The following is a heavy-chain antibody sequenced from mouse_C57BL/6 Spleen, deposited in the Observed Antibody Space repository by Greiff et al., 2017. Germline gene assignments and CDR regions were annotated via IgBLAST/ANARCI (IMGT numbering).Heavy chain of an antibody. Sequence: VQLQQPGAELVMPGASVKLSCKASGYTFTSYWMHWVKQRPGQGLEWIGEIDPSDSYTNYNQKFKGKSTLTVDKSSSTAYMQHSSLTSEDSAVYYCARWSMVTGYFDVWGTGTTVTVSS. CDR2: IDPSDSYT. CDR1: GYTFTSYW. V-gene: IGHV1-69*01. CDR3: ARWSMVTGYFDV. J-gene: IGHJ1*03. D-gene: IGHD2-2*01.